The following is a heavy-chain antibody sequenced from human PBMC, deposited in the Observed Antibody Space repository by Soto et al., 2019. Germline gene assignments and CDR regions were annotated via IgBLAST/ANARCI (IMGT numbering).Heavy chain of an antibody. CDR2: ISYDGSNK. J-gene: IGHJ3*02. CDR3: AKDRLELGSHRTAFDI. D-gene: IGHD1-1*01. V-gene: IGHV3-30*18. Sequence: PWGSLRLSCAASGFTFSSYGMHWVRQAPGKGLEWVAVISYDGSNKYYADSVKGRFTISRDNSKNTLYLQMNSLRVEDTAVYYCAKDRLELGSHRTAFDIWSQGTMVTVSS. CDR1: GFTFSSYG.